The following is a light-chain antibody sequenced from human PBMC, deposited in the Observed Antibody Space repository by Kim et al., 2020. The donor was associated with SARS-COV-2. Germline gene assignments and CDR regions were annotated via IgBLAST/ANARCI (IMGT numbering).Light chain of an antibody. V-gene: IGLV6-57*03. Sequence: KTGTTSCTRSSGSVVSNYVEWYQQRPCSDPTTVIYDDNRRPSGVPDRFSGSIDTSSNSASLTISGLTTEDEADYYCQSYDNNNPFIFGAGTKVTVL. CDR1: SGSVVSNY. J-gene: IGLJ1*01. CDR3: QSYDNNNPFI. CDR2: DDN.